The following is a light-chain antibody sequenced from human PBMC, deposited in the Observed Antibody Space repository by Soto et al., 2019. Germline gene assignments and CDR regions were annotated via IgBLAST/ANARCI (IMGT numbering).Light chain of an antibody. CDR1: QGISSY. CDR2: AAS. CDR3: QQYSHLIT. Sequence: IQLTQSPSSLSASVGDRVTITCRASQGISSYLAWYQQKPGKAPKLLIDAASTLPSGVPSRFSGSGSGTDFPLTISSLQPEDVATYYCQQYSHLITFGQGTRLEIK. V-gene: IGKV1-9*01. J-gene: IGKJ5*01.